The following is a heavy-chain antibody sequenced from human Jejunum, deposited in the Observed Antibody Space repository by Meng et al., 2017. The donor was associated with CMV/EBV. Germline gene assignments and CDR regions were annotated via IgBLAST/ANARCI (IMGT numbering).Heavy chain of an antibody. CDR2: IDWVDDK. CDR1: SLHDRGMW. Sequence: SLHDRGMWVSWVRQSPGKALEWLAVIDWVDDKWYSTSLKTRLTISMDTSKNQVVLKMTNVDPVDTATYYCARVRHDSSGYYPLFDFWGQGTLVTVSS. CDR3: ARVRHDSSGYYPLFDF. D-gene: IGHD3-22*01. V-gene: IGHV2-70*13. J-gene: IGHJ4*02.